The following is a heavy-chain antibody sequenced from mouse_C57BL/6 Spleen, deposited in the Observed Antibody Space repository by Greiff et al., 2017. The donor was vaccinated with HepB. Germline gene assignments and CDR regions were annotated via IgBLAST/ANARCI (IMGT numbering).Heavy chain of an antibody. J-gene: IGHJ3*01. CDR2: INPYNGGT. CDR3: ARSRTGTAWFAY. V-gene: IGHV1-19*01. D-gene: IGHD4-1*01. Sequence: VQLQQSGPVLVKPGASVKMSCKASGYTFTDYYMNWVKQSHGKSLEWIGVINPYNGGTSYNQKFKGKATLTVDKSSSTAYMELNSLTSEDSAVYYCARSRTGTAWFAYWGQGTLVTVSA. CDR1: GYTFTDYY.